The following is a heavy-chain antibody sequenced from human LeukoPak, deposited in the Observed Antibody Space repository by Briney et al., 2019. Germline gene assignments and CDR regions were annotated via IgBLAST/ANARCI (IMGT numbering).Heavy chain of an antibody. V-gene: IGHV3-23*01. CDR3: AKSLRGDTVNDCAY. CDR1: GFTFSSYA. J-gene: IGHJ4*02. D-gene: IGHD1-1*01. Sequence: GGSLRLSCTASGFTFSSYAMTWVRLAPGKGLEWVSGITGGGAGTYYADSVKGRFAISRDNSKNTLYLQMNSLRAEDTAVYYCAKSLRGDTVNDCAYWGQGTLVTVSS. CDR2: ITGGGAGT.